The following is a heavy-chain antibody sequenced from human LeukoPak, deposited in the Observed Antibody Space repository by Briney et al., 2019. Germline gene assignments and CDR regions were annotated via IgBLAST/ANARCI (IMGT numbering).Heavy chain of an antibody. D-gene: IGHD5-12*01. CDR2: INPNSGGT. Sequence: ASVKVSCKASGYTFTGYYMHWVRQAPGQGLEWMGWINPNSGGTNYAQKFQGWVTMTRDTSISTAYMELSRLRSDDTAVYYCARDQNGVGGYGSGGLVYYYYYMDVWGKGTTVTVSS. CDR3: ARDQNGVGGYGSGGLVYYYYYMDV. CDR1: GYTFTGYY. V-gene: IGHV1-2*04. J-gene: IGHJ6*03.